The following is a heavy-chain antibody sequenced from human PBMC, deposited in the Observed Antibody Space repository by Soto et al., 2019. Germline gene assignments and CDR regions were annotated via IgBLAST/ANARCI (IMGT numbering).Heavy chain of an antibody. V-gene: IGHV3-23*01. J-gene: IGHJ4*02. D-gene: IGHD1-1*01. Sequence: GGSLRLSCAASGFTFSRYAMGWVRQAPGKGLEWVSVISGSGGNIHYADSVKGRFTISRDNSKNTLYLQMNSLRVEDTAVYNCATQDFRGTTGTTWGQGTLVTVS. CDR1: GFTFSRYA. CDR2: ISGSGGNI. CDR3: ATQDFRGTTGTT.